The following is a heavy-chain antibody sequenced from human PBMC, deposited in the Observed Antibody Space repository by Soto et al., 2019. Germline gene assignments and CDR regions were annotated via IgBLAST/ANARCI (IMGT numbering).Heavy chain of an antibody. CDR2: IIPIFGTA. CDR3: ARDLAAAGPPQ. CDR1: GGTFSSYA. J-gene: IGHJ4*02. D-gene: IGHD6-13*01. V-gene: IGHV1-69*01. Sequence: QVQLVQSGAEVKKPGSSVKVSCKASGGTFSSYAISWVRQGPGQGLEWMGGIIPIFGTANYAQKFQGRVTITADESTTTPYMELGSRGAEDTAVYYCARDLAAAGPPQWGQGTLVTVSS.